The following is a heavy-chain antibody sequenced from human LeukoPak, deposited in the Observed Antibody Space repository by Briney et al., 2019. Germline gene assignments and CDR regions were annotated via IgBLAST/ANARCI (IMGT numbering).Heavy chain of an antibody. D-gene: IGHD2-21*02. Sequence: PSETLSLTCSVSGGSVSSSSYYWGWVRQPPGKGLEWIGSFHYSGSTYCNPSLKSRVTISGDTSKNQFSLKLRSVTAADTAVYYCGSLVVVVVTASEIDYWGQGTLVTVSS. CDR2: FHYSGST. CDR3: GSLVVVVVTASEIDY. J-gene: IGHJ4*02. V-gene: IGHV4-39*01. CDR1: GGSVSSSSYY.